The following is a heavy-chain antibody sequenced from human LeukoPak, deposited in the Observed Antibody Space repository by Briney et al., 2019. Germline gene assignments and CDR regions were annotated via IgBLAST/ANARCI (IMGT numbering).Heavy chain of an antibody. Sequence: GGSLRLSCAGSAFAFGGYWIHWVRQLPGKGLAWVSRIDSAGGRIQWADSVKGRFTISRDNAKNTVYLQMNSLRPEARAVYYGVADRGNWSGGDFWGRGTLVIVSS. J-gene: IGHJ4*02. CDR1: AFAFGGYW. V-gene: IGHV3-74*01. D-gene: IGHD3-10*01. CDR3: VADRGNWSGGDF. CDR2: IDSAGGRI.